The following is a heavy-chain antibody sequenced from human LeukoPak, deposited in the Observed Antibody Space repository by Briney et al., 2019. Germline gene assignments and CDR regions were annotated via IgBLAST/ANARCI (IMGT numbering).Heavy chain of an antibody. CDR1: GYTFTSYD. CDR2: MNPNSGNT. V-gene: IGHV1-8*01. CDR3: ARGGSGWYYHYYGMDV. D-gene: IGHD6-19*01. Sequence: ASVKVSCKASGYTFTSYDINWVRQATGQGLEWMGWMNPNSGNTGYAQKFQGRVTMTRNTSISTAYMELSSLRSEDTAVYYCARGGSGWYYHYYGMDVWGQGTAVTVSS. J-gene: IGHJ6*02.